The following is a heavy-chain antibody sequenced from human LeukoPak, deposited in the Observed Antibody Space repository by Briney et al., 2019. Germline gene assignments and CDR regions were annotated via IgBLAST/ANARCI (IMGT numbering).Heavy chain of an antibody. J-gene: IGHJ6*02. CDR2: INGDGGST. CDR1: GFTFSSYG. Sequence: GGSLRLSCAASGFTFSSYGMHWVRHAPGKGLLWVSRINGDGGSTSYADSVKGRFTISRDNAKNTLYLQMNSLRAEDAAVYYCAREMVAVAGISDYYYYGMDVWGQGTTVTVSS. CDR3: AREMVAVAGISDYYYYGMDV. V-gene: IGHV3-74*01. D-gene: IGHD6-19*01.